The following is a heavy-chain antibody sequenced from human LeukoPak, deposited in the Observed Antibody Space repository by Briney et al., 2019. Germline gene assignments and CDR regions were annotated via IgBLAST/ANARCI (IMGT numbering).Heavy chain of an antibody. CDR2: IYYSGST. D-gene: IGHD3-16*01. CDR1: GGSISSGDYY. J-gene: IGHJ3*02. V-gene: IGHV4-30-4*01. Sequence: SQTLSLTCTVSGGSISSGDYYWSWIRQPPGKGLEWIGYIYYSGSTYYNPFLKSRVTISVDTSKNQFSLKLSSVTAADTAVYYCARKSGQTLSIGAFDIWGQGTMVTVSS. CDR3: ARKSGQTLSIGAFDI.